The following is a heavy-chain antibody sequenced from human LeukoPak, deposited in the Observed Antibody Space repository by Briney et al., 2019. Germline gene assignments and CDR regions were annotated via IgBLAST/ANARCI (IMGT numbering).Heavy chain of an antibody. J-gene: IGHJ4*02. D-gene: IGHD6-19*01. CDR3: ARARFWGRPGIAVAGTKRGNFDY. Sequence: PSETLSLTCTVSIDSIKNYYWNWIRQPPGKGLEWIGYIYHTGNTNYNPSLKSRLSMSIDPSKNQFSLKLSSVTAADTAVYYCARARFWGRPGIAVAGTKRGNFDYWGQGTLVTVSS. CDR2: IYHTGNT. V-gene: IGHV4-59*12. CDR1: IDSIKNYY.